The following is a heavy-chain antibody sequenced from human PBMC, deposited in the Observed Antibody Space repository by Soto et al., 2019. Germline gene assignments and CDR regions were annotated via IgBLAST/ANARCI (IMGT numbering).Heavy chain of an antibody. V-gene: IGHV2-5*01. CDR2: IYWNDDK. Sequence: SGPTLVNPTQTLTLTCTFSGFSLSTSGVGVGWICQPPGKALEWLALIYWNDDKRYSPSLKSRLTITKDTSKNQVVLTMTNMDPVDTATYYCARRPSGWYLFDYWGQGTLVTVSS. CDR1: GFSLSTSGVG. CDR3: ARRPSGWYLFDY. J-gene: IGHJ4*02. D-gene: IGHD6-19*01.